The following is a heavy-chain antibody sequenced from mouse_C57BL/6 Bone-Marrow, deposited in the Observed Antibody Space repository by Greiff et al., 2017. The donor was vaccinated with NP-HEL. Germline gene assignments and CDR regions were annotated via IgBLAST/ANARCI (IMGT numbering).Heavy chain of an antibody. CDR3: ARGGSNRFAY. CDR2: ISSGSSTI. J-gene: IGHJ3*01. Sequence: EVQVVESGGGLVKPGGSLKLSCEASGFTFSDYGMHWVRQAPEKGLEWVAYISSGSSTIYYADNVKGRFTISRDNAKNTLFLQSTSLRAEDTAMYYCARGGSNRFAYWGQGTLVTVSA. D-gene: IGHD1-1*01. V-gene: IGHV5-17*01. CDR1: GFTFSDYG.